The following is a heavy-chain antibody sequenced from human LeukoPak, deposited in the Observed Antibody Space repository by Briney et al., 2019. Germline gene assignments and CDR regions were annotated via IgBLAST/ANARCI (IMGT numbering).Heavy chain of an antibody. D-gene: IGHD1-26*01. CDR3: ARVAVGATGFGFDY. CDR2: IYHSGST. J-gene: IGHJ4*02. V-gene: IGHV4-4*02. CDR1: GGSISSSNW. Sequence: PSETLSLTCAVSGGSISSSNWWSWVRQPPGKGLEWIGEIYHSGSTNYNPSLKSRVTISVDKSKNQFSLKLSSVTAADTAVYYCARVAVGATGFGFDYWGQGTLVTVSS.